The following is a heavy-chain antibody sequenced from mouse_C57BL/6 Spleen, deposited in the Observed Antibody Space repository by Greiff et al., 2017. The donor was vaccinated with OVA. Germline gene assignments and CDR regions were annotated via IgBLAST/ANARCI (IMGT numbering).Heavy chain of an antibody. D-gene: IGHD2-5*01. CDR2: IRSKSSNYAT. CDR3: VRAYYSNYEWYFDV. CDR1: GFTFNTYA. J-gene: IGHJ1*03. Sequence: EVQRVESGGGLVQPKGSLKLSCAASGFTFNTYAMHWVRQAPGKGLEWVARIRSKSSNYATYYADSVKDRFTISRDDSQSMLYLQMNNLKTEDTAMYYCVRAYYSNYEWYFDVWGTGTTVTVSS. V-gene: IGHV10-3*01.